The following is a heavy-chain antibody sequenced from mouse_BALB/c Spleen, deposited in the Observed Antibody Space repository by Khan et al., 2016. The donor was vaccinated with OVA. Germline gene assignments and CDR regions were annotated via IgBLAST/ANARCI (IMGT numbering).Heavy chain of an antibody. CDR2: ILPGSGST. V-gene: IGHV1-9*01. CDR3: ARYGNHWYVDV. D-gene: IGHD2-1*01. CDR1: GYTFSSYW. J-gene: IGHJ1*01. Sequence: QVQLQQSGAELMKPGASVKISCKATGYTFSSYWIEWVKQRPGHGLEWIGEILPGSGSTNYNEKFKGKATFTADTSSNTAYMQLSSLTSEDSAVYYCARYGNHWYVDVWGAGTAVTVSS.